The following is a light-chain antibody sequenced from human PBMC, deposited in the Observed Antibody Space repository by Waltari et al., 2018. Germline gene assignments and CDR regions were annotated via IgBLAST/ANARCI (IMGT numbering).Light chain of an antibody. CDR1: SSYVGSYDL. J-gene: IGLJ2*01. V-gene: IGLV2-23*02. CDR3: SSYTYGGPWV. CDR2: AVD. Sequence: SALTQPASVSASPGQSITISCTGSSSYVGSYDLVAWSQPHTGKAPILFIYAVDKRPSVVSYRFSGSKSCHAASRTISGLHAEDEAHYFCSSYTYGGPWVFGGGTLLTVL.